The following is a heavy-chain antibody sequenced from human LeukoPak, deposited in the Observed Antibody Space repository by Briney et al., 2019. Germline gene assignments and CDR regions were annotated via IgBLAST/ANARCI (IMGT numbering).Heavy chain of an antibody. CDR2: IYYSGST. CDR3: ARHDIAGDANWFDP. D-gene: IGHD6-13*01. CDR1: GGSISSGGYY. Sequence: SETLSLTRTVSGGSISSGGYYWSWIRQHPGKGLEWIGYIYYSGSTYYNPSLKSRVTISVDTSKNQFSLKLSSVTAADTAVYYCARHDIAGDANWFDPWGQGTLVTVSS. V-gene: IGHV4-31*03. J-gene: IGHJ5*02.